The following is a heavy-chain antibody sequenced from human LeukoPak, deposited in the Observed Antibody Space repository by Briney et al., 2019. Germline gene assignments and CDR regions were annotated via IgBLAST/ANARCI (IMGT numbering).Heavy chain of an antibody. J-gene: IGHJ6*02. V-gene: IGHV1-8*01. CDR2: MNPNSGNT. CDR3: ATGGHSSGWYSYYYGMDV. D-gene: IGHD6-19*01. Sequence: ASVKVSCKASGYTFTSYDINWVRQATGQGLEWMGWMNPNSGNTGYAQKFQGRVTMTRNTSISTAYMELSSLRSEDTAAYYCATGGHSSGWYSYYYGMDVWGQGTTVTVSS. CDR1: GYTFTSYD.